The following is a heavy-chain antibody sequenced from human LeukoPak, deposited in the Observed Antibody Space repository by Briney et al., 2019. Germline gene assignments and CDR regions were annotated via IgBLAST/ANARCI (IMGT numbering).Heavy chain of an antibody. CDR1: GFTFSSYA. D-gene: IGHD3-22*01. Sequence: PGGSLRLSCAASGFTFSSYAMHWVRQAPGKGLEWVAVISYDGSNKYYADAVKGRFTISRDNSKNTLYLQINSLRTEDTAVYYCAKVGLNRWYYYDSPNPTGIDYWGQGTLVTVSS. J-gene: IGHJ4*02. CDR3: AKVGLNRWYYYDSPNPTGIDY. CDR2: ISYDGSNK. V-gene: IGHV3-30*04.